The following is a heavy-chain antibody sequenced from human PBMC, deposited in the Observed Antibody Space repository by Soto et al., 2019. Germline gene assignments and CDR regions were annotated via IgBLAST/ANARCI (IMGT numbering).Heavy chain of an antibody. D-gene: IGHD1-26*01. CDR1: GFTFSSYA. V-gene: IGHV3-23*01. J-gene: IGHJ2*01. CDR2: ISGSGGST. CDR3: AKRTVGWYFEL. Sequence: EVQLLESGGGLVQPGWSLRLSCAASGFTFSSYARNWVRQSPGKGLEWVSVISGSGGSTYYADAVKGRFTISRDNSKNTLYLQMNSMRAEDTAVYYCAKRTVGWYFELWGRGTLGTVSS.